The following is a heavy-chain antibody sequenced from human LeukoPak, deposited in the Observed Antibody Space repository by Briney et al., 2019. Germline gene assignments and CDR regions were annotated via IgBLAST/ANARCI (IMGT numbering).Heavy chain of an antibody. Sequence: GSSVKVSCKASGGTFSSYAISWVRQAPGQGLEWMGGIIPIFGTANYAQKFQGRVTITADKSTSTAYMELSSLRSEDTAVYYCASDYYDSSGYYDGYWGQGTLVTVSS. CDR3: ASDYYDSSGYYDGY. CDR2: IIPIFGTA. J-gene: IGHJ4*02. CDR1: GGTFSSYA. V-gene: IGHV1-69*06. D-gene: IGHD3-22*01.